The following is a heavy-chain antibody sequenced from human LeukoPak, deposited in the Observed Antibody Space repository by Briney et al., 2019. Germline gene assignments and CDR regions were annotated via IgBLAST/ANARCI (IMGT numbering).Heavy chain of an antibody. CDR2: IYPVDSDT. CDR3: ARLIPPYYYYYMDV. CDR1: GYSFTSYW. V-gene: IGHV5-51*01. J-gene: IGHJ6*03. Sequence: GESLKISCKGSGYSFTSYWIGWVRQMPGKGLEWMGIIYPVDSDTRYSPSFQRQVTISADKSISTAYLQWSSLKASDSAMYYCARLIPPYYYYYMDVWGKGTTVTISS.